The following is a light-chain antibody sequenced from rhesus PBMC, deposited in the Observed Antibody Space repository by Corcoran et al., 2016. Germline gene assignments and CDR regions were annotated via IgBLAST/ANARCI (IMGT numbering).Light chain of an antibody. CDR2: DNN. Sequence: QSVLTQPPSVSGAPGQNVTISCPGSSSNIGGYDVHWYQQLPGTAPKLLIYDNNKRPSGISDRFSGSKSGTSASLAITGLQTEDEADYYCQSYDSSLNAHVFGSGTKLTVL. V-gene: IGLV1-64*01. J-gene: IGLJ6*01. CDR3: QSYDSSLNAHV. CDR1: SSNIGGYD.